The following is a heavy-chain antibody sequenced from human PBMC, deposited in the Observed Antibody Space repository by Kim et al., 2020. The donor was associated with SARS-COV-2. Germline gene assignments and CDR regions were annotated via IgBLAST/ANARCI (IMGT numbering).Heavy chain of an antibody. CDR1: GFTFDDYA. CDR3: AKAHLDTMVRGVIIDHQCNGCYGMGV. Sequence: GGSLRLSCAASGFTFDDYAMHWVRQAPGKGLEWVSLISGDGGSTYYADSVKGRFTISRDNSKNSLYLQMNSLRTEDTALYYCAKAHLDTMVRGVIIDHQCNGCYGMGVWRRDTRDTVST. D-gene: IGHD3-10*01. CDR2: ISGDGGST. V-gene: IGHV3-43*02. J-gene: IGHJ6*04.